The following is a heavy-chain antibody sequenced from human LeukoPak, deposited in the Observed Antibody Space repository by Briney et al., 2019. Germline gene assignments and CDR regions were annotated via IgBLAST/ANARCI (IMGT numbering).Heavy chain of an antibody. CDR1: GYTFTGYY. V-gene: IGHV1-2*06. J-gene: IGHJ4*02. CDR3: ATAMVRGVISGD. Sequence: ASVKVSCKASGYTFTGYYMHWVRQAPGQGLEWMGRINPNSGSTNYAQKFQGRVTMTRDTSISTAYMELSRLRSDDTAVYYCATAMVRGVISGDWGQGTLVTVSS. CDR2: INPNSGST. D-gene: IGHD3-10*01.